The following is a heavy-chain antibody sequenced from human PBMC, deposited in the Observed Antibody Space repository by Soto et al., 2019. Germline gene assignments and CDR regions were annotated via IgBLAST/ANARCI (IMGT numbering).Heavy chain of an antibody. CDR1: GYTLTSHD. CDR3: ARGLMVRGVRSLGY. V-gene: IGHV1-8*01. J-gene: IGHJ4*02. CDR2: MNPNSGNT. D-gene: IGHD3-10*01. Sequence: SVKVPRMASGYTLTSHDINWVRQATGQGREWMGWMNPNSGNTGYAQKFQGRVTMTRNTSISTAYMELSSPRSEETAVYYCARGLMVRGVRSLGYWGQGTLVTVPQ.